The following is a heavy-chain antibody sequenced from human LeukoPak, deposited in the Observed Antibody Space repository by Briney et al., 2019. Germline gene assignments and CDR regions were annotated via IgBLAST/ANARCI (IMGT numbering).Heavy chain of an antibody. CDR2: INNDGSYA. Sequence: PGGSLRPSCAASGIAFSNHWMHWVRQAPGKGLEWVSWINNDGSYAVYADSVRARFTISRDNAKNTLYLQMNGLRPEDTAVYYCARDRPHNWFDPWGQGTLVTVSS. V-gene: IGHV3-74*01. CDR1: GIAFSNHW. CDR3: ARDRPHNWFDP. J-gene: IGHJ5*02.